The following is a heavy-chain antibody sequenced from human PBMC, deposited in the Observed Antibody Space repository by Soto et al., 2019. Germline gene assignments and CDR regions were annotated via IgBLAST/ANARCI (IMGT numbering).Heavy chain of an antibody. CDR1: GFTFSSYW. D-gene: IGHD3-22*01. CDR2: INSDGSST. J-gene: IGHJ4*02. V-gene: IGHV3-74*01. Sequence: EVQLVESGGGLVQPGGSLRLSCAASGFTFSSYWMHWVRQAPGKGLVWVSRINSDGSSTSYADSVKGRFTISRDSAKNTLYLQMNSLRAEDTAVYYCARADYYDSSGYYTPPLDYWGQGTLVTVSS. CDR3: ARADYYDSSGYYTPPLDY.